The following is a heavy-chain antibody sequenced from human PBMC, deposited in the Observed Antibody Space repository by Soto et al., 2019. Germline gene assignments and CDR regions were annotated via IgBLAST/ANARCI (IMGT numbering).Heavy chain of an antibody. CDR3: PHYRSEKALVY. J-gene: IGHJ4*02. CDR2: IYWDDDK. CDR1: GFSLSTSGVG. Sequence: QITLKESGPTLVKPTQTLTLTCTFSGFSLSTSGVGVGWIRQPPGKALEWLALIYWDDDKRYSPSLKSRLTITKDTSNNQVVLTMTNMDPVDTPTYYCPHYRSEKALVYWGQGTLVTVSS. V-gene: IGHV2-5*02. D-gene: IGHD3-16*02.